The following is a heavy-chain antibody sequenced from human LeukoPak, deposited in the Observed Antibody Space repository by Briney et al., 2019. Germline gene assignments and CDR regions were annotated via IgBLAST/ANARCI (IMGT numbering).Heavy chain of an antibody. CDR3: AKANVPIQPLDYFDY. CDR2: ISWNSGSI. V-gene: IGHV3-9*01. CDR1: GFTFSRHW. Sequence: PGGSLRLSCVVSGFTFSRHWMSWVRQAPGKGLEWVSGISWNSGSIGYADSVKGRFTISRDNAKNSLYLQMNSLRAEDTALYYCAKANVPIQPLDYFDYWGQGTLVTVSS. D-gene: IGHD6-13*01. J-gene: IGHJ4*02.